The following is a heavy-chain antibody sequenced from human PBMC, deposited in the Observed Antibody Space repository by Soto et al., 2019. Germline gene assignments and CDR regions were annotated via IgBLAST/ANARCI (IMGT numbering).Heavy chain of an antibody. CDR1: GGSVSGYY. V-gene: IGHV4-34*01. J-gene: IGHJ5*02. Sequence: PSETLSLTCAVYGGSVSGYYWSWIRQPPGKGLEWIGEINHSGSTNYNPSLKSRVTISVDTSKNQFSLKLSSVTAADTAVYYCARSYCSSTSCQYNWFDPWGQGTLVTVS. CDR3: ARSYCSSTSCQYNWFDP. CDR2: INHSGST. D-gene: IGHD2-2*01.